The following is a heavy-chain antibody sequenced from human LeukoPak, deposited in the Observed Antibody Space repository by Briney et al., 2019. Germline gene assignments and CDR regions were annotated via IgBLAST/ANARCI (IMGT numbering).Heavy chain of an antibody. CDR1: GYTFTTYP. CDR2: IIPIFGTA. V-gene: IGHV1-69*13. J-gene: IGHJ4*02. Sequence: SVKVSCKASGYTFTTYPMNWVRQAPGQGLEWMGGIIPIFGTANYAQKFQGRVTITADESTSTAYMELSSLRSEDTAVYYCARESSSSGRAFDYWGQGTLVTVSS. D-gene: IGHD6-6*01. CDR3: ARESSSSGRAFDY.